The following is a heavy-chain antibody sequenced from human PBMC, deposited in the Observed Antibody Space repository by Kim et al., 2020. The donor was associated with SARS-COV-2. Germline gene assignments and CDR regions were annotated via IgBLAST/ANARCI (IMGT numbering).Heavy chain of an antibody. Sequence: SETLSLTCTVSGGSISSSSYYWGWIRQPPGKGLEWIGSIYYSGSTYYNPSLKSRVTISVDTSKNQFSLKLSSVTAADTAVYYCARPHAGGDILTVYGMDVWGQGTTVTVSS. D-gene: IGHD3-9*01. CDR3: ARPHAGGDILTVYGMDV. CDR1: GGSISSSSYY. J-gene: IGHJ6*02. V-gene: IGHV4-39*01. CDR2: IYYSGST.